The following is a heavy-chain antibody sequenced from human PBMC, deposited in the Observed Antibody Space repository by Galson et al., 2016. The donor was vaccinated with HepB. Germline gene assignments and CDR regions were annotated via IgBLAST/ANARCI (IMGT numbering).Heavy chain of an antibody. J-gene: IGHJ6*02. V-gene: IGHV3-30-3*01. Sequence: SLRLSCAASGFSFSTYAMHWVRQAPGKGLEWVAVISYDGIHKYYADSVRGRFTISRDNSKNTLYVQMNSLRAEDTAVYYCARPSGDYSHYYYYGMDVWGQGASVIVSS. CDR3: ARPSGDYSHYYYYGMDV. D-gene: IGHD4-17*01. CDR2: ISYDGIHK. CDR1: GFSFSTYA.